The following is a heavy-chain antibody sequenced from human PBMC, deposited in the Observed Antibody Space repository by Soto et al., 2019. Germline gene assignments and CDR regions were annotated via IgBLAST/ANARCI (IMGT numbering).Heavy chain of an antibody. CDR2: IYYSGST. V-gene: IGHV4-59*01. Sequence: SETLSLTCTVSGGSISSYYWSWIRQPPGKEMEWIGYIYYSGSTNYNPSLNSRVTISVDPSNNQFSLKLTSVTAPDTAVSYWQRGNIAAAVVHWGQGTLVTVS. J-gene: IGHJ4*02. CDR1: GGSISSYY. D-gene: IGHD6-13*01. CDR3: QRGNIAAAVVH.